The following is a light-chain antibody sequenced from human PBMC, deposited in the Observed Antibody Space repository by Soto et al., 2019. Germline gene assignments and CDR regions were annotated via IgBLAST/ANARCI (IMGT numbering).Light chain of an antibody. CDR2: GAS. Sequence: EIVLTQSPGTLSLSPVERATLSCRASQSVSSSYLAWYQQKPGQAPRLLIYGASSRATGIPDRFSGSGSGTDFTLTISRLEPEDAAVYYCQQFSSTPSWTFGQGTKVDIK. CDR1: QSVSSSY. J-gene: IGKJ1*01. V-gene: IGKV3-20*01. CDR3: QQFSSTPSWT.